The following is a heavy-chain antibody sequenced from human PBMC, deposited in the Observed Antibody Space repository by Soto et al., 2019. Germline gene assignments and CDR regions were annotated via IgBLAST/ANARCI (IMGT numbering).Heavy chain of an antibody. Sequence: SETLSLTCAVSGGSISSDGYSWNWIRQPPGKGLEWIGYIYHSGSTYYNPSLKSRVTMSVDRSKNQFSLKLSSVTAADTAVYYCARGYCSGAGCYYFDDWGQGTLVTVSS. CDR1: GGSISSDGYS. D-gene: IGHD2-15*01. J-gene: IGHJ4*02. CDR2: IYHSGST. V-gene: IGHV4-30-2*01. CDR3: ARGYCSGAGCYYFDD.